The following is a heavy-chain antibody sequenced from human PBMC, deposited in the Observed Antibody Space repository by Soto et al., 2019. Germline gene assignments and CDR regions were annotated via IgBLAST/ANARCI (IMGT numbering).Heavy chain of an antibody. CDR3: AKDRYCSSTSCYLNRLGWFDP. CDR1: GFTFSSYG. Sequence: GGSLRLSCAASGFTFSSYGMHWVRQAPGKGLEWVAVISYDGSNKYYADSVKGRFTISRDNSKNTLYLQMNSLRAEDTAVYYCAKDRYCSSTSCYLNRLGWFDPWGQGTLVTVSS. J-gene: IGHJ5*02. V-gene: IGHV3-30*18. D-gene: IGHD2-2*01. CDR2: ISYDGSNK.